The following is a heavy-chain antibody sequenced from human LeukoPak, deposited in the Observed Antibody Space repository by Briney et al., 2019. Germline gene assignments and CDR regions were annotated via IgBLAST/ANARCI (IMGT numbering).Heavy chain of an antibody. J-gene: IGHJ6*02. Sequence: GGSLRLSCAASGFTFSNYWMSWVRQAPGKGLEWVASIKEDGSDKYYVDSVKGRFTISRDSAKNSLFLQMNSLRAEDTAVYYCARDGLVYYGSSGYYYGPYYYYGMDVWGQGTTVTVSS. CDR1: GFTFSNYW. D-gene: IGHD3-22*01. CDR2: IKEDGSDK. CDR3: ARDGLVYYGSSGYYYGPYYYYGMDV. V-gene: IGHV3-7*01.